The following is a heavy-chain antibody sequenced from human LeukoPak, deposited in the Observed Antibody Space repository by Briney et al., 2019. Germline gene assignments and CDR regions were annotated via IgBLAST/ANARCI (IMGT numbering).Heavy chain of an antibody. V-gene: IGHV4-39*01. CDR1: GGSIGTTNYY. J-gene: IGHJ6*03. CDR3: ARQRADYFYYYVDV. CDR2: IYYSEPT. Sequence: SETLSLTCTVSGGSIGTTNYYWGWLRQPPGKGLEWIGSIYYSEPTYDNPYLESRVNISIETSKNQFSLKLSSVTAADTAVYYCARQRADYFYYYVDVWGKGTTVTVS. D-gene: IGHD3-9*01.